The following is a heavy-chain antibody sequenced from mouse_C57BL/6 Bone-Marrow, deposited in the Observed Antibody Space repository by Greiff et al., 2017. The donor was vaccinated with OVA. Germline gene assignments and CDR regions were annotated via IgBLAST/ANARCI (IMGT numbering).Heavy chain of an antibody. CDR2: ISNGGGST. V-gene: IGHV5-12*01. CDR3: ARHTVVATGAMDY. D-gene: IGHD1-1*01. CDR1: GFTFSDYY. J-gene: IGHJ4*01. Sequence: EVKLMESGGGLVQPGGSLKLSCAASGFTFSDYYMYWVRQTPEKRLEWVAYISNGGGSTYYPDTVKGRFTISRDNAKNTLYLQMSRLKSEDTAMYYCARHTVVATGAMDYWGQGTSVTVSS.